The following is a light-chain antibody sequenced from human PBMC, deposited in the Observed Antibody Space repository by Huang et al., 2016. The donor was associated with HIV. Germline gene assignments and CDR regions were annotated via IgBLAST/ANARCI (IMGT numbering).Light chain of an antibody. CDR3: QQYKNWPPLT. Sequence: EIVMTQPPATLSVSAGERATLSCWASQSVSSDLAWYQQKPDQAPRLLIHGASTRSTGIPARVRGCGSGTEFTLTISNLQSEDFAVYYCQQYKNWPPLTFGGGTKVEIK. V-gene: IGKV3-15*01. J-gene: IGKJ4*01. CDR2: GAS. CDR1: QSVSSD.